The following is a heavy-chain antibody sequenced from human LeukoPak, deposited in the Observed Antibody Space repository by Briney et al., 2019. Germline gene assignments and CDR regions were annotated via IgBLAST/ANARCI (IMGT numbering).Heavy chain of an antibody. Sequence: KSSQTLSLTCVVSGASVGSGAYYWSWIRQPAGEGLQWIGHVYSTGTTNYNPSLGSRVSISLDTSKKQFSLEMTSVTAADTAVYYCARRLAVTRDYFDPWGHGILVTVSS. J-gene: IGHJ5*02. CDR1: GASVGSGAYY. CDR3: ARRLAVTRDYFDP. CDR2: VYSTGTT. V-gene: IGHV4-61*09. D-gene: IGHD4-17*01.